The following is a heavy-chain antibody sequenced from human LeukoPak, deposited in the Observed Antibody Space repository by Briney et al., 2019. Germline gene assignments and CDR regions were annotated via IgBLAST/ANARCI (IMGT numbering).Heavy chain of an antibody. CDR3: ARASFYDS. Sequence: ASVKVSCKASGYTFTGQYIYWVRQAPGQGLEWITWINPNSGGRSFAQKFQGRVTVTSDTSTTTAYMELSRLTVDDTAVYYCARASFYDSWGQGTLVTVSS. J-gene: IGHJ5*02. D-gene: IGHD3-16*01. CDR1: GYTFTGQY. CDR2: INPNSGGR. V-gene: IGHV1-2*02.